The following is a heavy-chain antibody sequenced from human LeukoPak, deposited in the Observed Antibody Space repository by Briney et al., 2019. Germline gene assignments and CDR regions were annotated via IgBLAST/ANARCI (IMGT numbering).Heavy chain of an antibody. J-gene: IGHJ4*02. V-gene: IGHV1-18*01. CDR2: ISAYNGNT. Sequence: ASVKVSCKASGYTFTSYGISWLRQAPGQGLEWLGWISAYNGNTNYAQKLQGRVTMTTDTSTSTAYMELRSLRSDDTAVYYCARDNYYYDSSGYYYWVAEGSYYFDYWGQGTLVTVSS. CDR3: ARDNYYYDSSGYYYWVAEGSYYFDY. CDR1: GYTFTSYG. D-gene: IGHD3-22*01.